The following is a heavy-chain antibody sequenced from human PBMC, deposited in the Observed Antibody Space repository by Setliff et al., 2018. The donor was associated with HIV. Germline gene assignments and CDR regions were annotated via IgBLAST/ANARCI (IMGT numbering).Heavy chain of an antibody. Sequence: TSETLSLTCTVSGDTDFYWNWIRQPPGKGLEWIGYIHASGRTNYNPSLKSRVTISLDTSKMQFSLHLTSVTAADTAVYYCATLDPSGGNFLAYWGQGTLVTVSS. CDR3: ATLDPSGGNFLAY. CDR1: GDTDFY. J-gene: IGHJ4*02. D-gene: IGHD2-21*02. CDR2: IHASGRT. V-gene: IGHV4-4*09.